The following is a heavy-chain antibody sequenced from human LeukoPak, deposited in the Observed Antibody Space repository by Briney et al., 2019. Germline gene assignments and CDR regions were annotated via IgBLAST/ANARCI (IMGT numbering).Heavy chain of an antibody. CDR1: GFTFSSYW. J-gene: IGHJ4*02. CDR3: ARENFQY. V-gene: IGHV3-7*04. CDR2: IKPDGSDQ. Sequence: GWSLRLSCAASGFTFSSYWMNWVRQAPGKGLEWVANIKPDGSDQYYVDSAKGRFTISRDNAKNSLYLQMNSLRAEDTAVYYCARENFQYWAQGTLVTVSS.